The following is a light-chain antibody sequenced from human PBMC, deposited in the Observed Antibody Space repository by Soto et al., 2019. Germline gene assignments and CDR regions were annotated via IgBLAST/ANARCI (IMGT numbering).Light chain of an antibody. V-gene: IGKV3D-20*01. Sequence: PGERATLACVASQTVCSSYLAWYQQKPGLAPRLLIYDASSRATGIPDRFSGSGSGTDFTLTISRLESEDFAVYYCQQYGSSPLTFGGGTKVDIK. CDR1: QTVCSSY. CDR2: DAS. CDR3: QQYGSSPLT. J-gene: IGKJ4*01.